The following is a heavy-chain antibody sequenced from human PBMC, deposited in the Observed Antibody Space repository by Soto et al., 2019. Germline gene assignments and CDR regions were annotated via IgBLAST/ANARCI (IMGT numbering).Heavy chain of an antibody. D-gene: IGHD2-15*01. V-gene: IGHV1-69*01. CDR1: GGTFSSYA. CDR3: ARSSTGYCSGGSCYPWYYYYGMDV. CDR2: IIPIFGTA. Sequence: QVQLVQSGAEVKKPGSSVKVSCKASGGTFSSYAISWVRQAPGQGLEWMGGIIPIFGTANYAQKFQGRVTITADESTSTAYMELSSLRSEDTAVYYRARSSTGYCSGGSCYPWYYYYGMDVWGQGTTVTVSS. J-gene: IGHJ6*02.